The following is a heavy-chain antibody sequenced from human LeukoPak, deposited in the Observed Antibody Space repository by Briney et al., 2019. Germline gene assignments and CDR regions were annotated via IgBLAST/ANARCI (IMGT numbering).Heavy chain of an antibody. D-gene: IGHD2/OR15-2a*01. CDR3: AGGQLSYYYMDV. CDR2: ISSSSSTR. CDR1: AFTFSVYD. V-gene: IGHV3-48*04. Sequence: GGSLRLSCAASAFTFSVYDMHWVRQAPGKGLEWIAYISSSSSTRYYADSVKGRFTISRDNAKNSLSLQMSSLRGEDAAVYFCAGGQLSYYYMDVWGEGTTVIVSS. J-gene: IGHJ6*03.